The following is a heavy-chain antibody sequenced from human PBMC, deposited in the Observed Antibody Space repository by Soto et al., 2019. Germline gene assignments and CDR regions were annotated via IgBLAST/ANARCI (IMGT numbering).Heavy chain of an antibody. CDR3: ATAGPAPDY. CDR1: GFTISNVW. J-gene: IGHJ4*02. D-gene: IGHD2-2*01. Sequence: PWGPLRLSCAAAGFTISNVWMSWVLQAPGKGLEWVGRIKSKTDGGTTDYAAPVKGRFTISRDDSKNTLYLQMNSLKTEDTAVYYCATAGPAPDYWGQGTLVTVSS. CDR2: IKSKTDGGTT. V-gene: IGHV3-15*01.